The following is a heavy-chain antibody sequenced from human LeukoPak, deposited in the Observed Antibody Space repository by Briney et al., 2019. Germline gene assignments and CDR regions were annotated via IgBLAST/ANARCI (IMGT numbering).Heavy chain of an antibody. J-gene: IGHJ3*02. CDR1: GITFTSYN. V-gene: IGHV3-21*01. CDR3: ARDRWGDLDAFDI. CDR2: ISSSSSYI. Sequence: GGTLRLSCAASGITFTSYNMDWVRQAPGKGLEWVSSISSSSSYIYYADSVKGRFTISRDNAKKLLYLQMNSLRAEDTAVYYCARDRWGDLDAFDIWGQGTMVTVSS. D-gene: IGHD3-16*01.